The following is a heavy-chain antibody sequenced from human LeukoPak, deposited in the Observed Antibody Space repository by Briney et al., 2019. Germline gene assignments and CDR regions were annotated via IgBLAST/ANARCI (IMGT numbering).Heavy chain of an antibody. CDR2: INTDGRIT. Sequence: GGSLRLSCVASGFSFRDYAIHWVRQAPGKGLEYVSVINTDGRITYYADSVKGRFTISRDNSKNTVYLQMGSLRGEDMAVYYCTRDGGSFCDFDYWGQGALVTVSS. V-gene: IGHV3-64*02. CDR3: TRDGGSFCDFDY. CDR1: GFSFRDYA. J-gene: IGHJ4*02. D-gene: IGHD1-26*01.